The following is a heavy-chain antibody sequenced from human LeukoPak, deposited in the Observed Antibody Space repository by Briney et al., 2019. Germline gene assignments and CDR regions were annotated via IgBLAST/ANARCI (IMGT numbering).Heavy chain of an antibody. CDR1: GGTFSSYA. D-gene: IGHD5-24*01. CDR3: ARAQYGYNHFDY. CDR2: INAGNGNT. V-gene: IGHV1-3*01. J-gene: IGHJ4*02. Sequence: ASVKVSCKASGGTFSSYAMHWVRQAPGQRLEWMGWINAGNGNTKYSQKFQGRVTITRDTSASTAYMELSSLRSEDTAVYYCARAQYGYNHFDYWGQGTLVTVSS.